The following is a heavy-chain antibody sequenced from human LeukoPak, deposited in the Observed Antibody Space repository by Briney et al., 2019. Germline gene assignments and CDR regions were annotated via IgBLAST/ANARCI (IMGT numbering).Heavy chain of an antibody. CDR2: ISGSGGST. D-gene: IGHD6-19*01. V-gene: IGHV3-23*01. Sequence: GGSLRLSCAASGFTFSSYAMSWVRQAPGKGLEWVSAISGSGGSTYYADSVKGRFTISRDNSKNTLYLQMNSLRAEDTAVYYCAKDIFRQIAVAGTFDYWGQGTLVTVSS. J-gene: IGHJ4*02. CDR3: AKDIFRQIAVAGTFDY. CDR1: GFTFSSYA.